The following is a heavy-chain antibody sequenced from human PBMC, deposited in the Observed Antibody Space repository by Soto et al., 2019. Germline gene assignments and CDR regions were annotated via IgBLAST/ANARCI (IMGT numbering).Heavy chain of an antibody. D-gene: IGHD3-10*01. CDR1: RFVFSDYS. CDR3: ARELRVKGSTLSRGIDF. CDR2: IWSDGSKD. Sequence: GGSLRLSCEVSRFVFSDYSIHWVRLPPCKGLEWVATIWSDGSKDFHADSVKGRFTISRDNSKKSLYLQMNSLRAEDTAVYYCARELRVKGSTLSRGIDFWGQGTLVTVSS. J-gene: IGHJ4*02. V-gene: IGHV3-33*01.